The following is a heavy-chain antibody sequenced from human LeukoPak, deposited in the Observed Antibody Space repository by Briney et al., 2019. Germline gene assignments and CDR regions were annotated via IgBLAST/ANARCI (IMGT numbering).Heavy chain of an antibody. V-gene: IGHV4-61*05. CDR1: GGSISSSSYY. D-gene: IGHD6-13*01. Sequence: SETLSLTCTVSGGSISSSSYYWGWLRQPPGKGLEWIGYISYNGGTNYNPSLKSRVTISVDTSKNHLSLRLSSVTAADTAVYYCARHWETSSWYVDYWRQGTLVTVSS. CDR2: ISYNGGT. J-gene: IGHJ4*02. CDR3: ARHWETSSWYVDY.